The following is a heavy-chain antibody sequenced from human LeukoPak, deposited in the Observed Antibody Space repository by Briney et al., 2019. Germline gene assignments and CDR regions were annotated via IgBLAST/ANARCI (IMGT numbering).Heavy chain of an antibody. D-gene: IGHD7-27*01. CDR1: GFAFSSYA. CDR2: IKQDGSEK. J-gene: IGHJ3*02. Sequence: GGSLRLSCAASGFAFSSYAMTWVRQAPGKGLEWVANIKQDGSEKYYVDSVKGRFTISRDNAKNSLYLQMNSLRAEDTAVYYCARLTGSDAFDIWGQGTMVTVSS. V-gene: IGHV3-7*03. CDR3: ARLTGSDAFDI.